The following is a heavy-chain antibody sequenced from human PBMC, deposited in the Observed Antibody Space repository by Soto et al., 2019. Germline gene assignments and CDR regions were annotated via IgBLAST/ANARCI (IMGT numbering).Heavy chain of an antibody. D-gene: IGHD4-17*01. CDR1: GFSLSTGGVG. J-gene: IGHJ4*02. V-gene: IGHV2-5*01. CDR3: AHQSMTPVTSYFDC. CDR2: IYWNDVK. Sequence: QITLKESGPALVIPTQTLTLTCTFSGFSLSTGGVGVGWIRQPPGKALEWLALIYWNDVKRYSPSLKSRLTITKDTSKNQVVLTMTNMDPVDTATYYCAHQSMTPVTSYFDCWGQGTLVTVSS.